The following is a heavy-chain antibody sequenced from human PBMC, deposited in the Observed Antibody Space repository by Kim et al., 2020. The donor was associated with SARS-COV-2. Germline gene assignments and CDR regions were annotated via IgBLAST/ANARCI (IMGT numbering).Heavy chain of an antibody. CDR1: GFTFSSYA. CDR2: ISYDGSNK. Sequence: GGSLRLSCAASGFTFSSYAMHWVRQAPGKGLEWVAVISYDGSNKYYADSVKGRFTISRDNSKNTLYLQMNSLRAEDTAVYYCARDLVTITMVRGATFQHWGQGTLVTVSS. CDR3: ARDLVTITMVRGATFQH. D-gene: IGHD3-10*01. V-gene: IGHV3-30*04. J-gene: IGHJ1*01.